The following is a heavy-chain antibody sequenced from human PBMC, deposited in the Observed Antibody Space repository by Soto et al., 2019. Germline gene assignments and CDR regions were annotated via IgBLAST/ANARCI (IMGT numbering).Heavy chain of an antibody. J-gene: IGHJ4*02. D-gene: IGHD3-10*01. Sequence: QVQLVQSGAEVKKPGSSVKVSCKASGGIFSTYAISWLRQAPGQGLECMGGIIPTFGTPNYAQRFQGRVTITADESTTTSYMELSRLKSEDTAVYYCARDRDDYGSGNYYNRIDFWGQGPLVTASS. CDR1: GGIFSTYA. V-gene: IGHV1-69*01. CDR3: ARDRDDYGSGNYYNRIDF. CDR2: IIPTFGTP.